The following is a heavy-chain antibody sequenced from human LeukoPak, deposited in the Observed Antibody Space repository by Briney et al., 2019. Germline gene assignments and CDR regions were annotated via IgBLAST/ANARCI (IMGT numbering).Heavy chain of an antibody. Sequence: GGSLRLSCVASGFTVSTNYMSWVRQAPGKGLEWVSVIYSSGRTYYADSVKGRFTISRDNSKNTLYLQMNSLRAEDTALYYCARESNSGYYLSYWGQGTLVGVSS. CDR3: ARESNSGYYLSY. V-gene: IGHV3-66*01. CDR2: IYSSGRT. D-gene: IGHD3-22*01. CDR1: GFTVSTNY. J-gene: IGHJ4*02.